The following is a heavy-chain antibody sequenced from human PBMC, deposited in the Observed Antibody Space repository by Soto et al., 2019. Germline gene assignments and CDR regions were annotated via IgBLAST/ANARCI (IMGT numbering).Heavy chain of an antibody. CDR1: GGTFSNYP. D-gene: IGHD2-21*02. V-gene: IGHV1-69*01. CDR3: ARSLYCGGGCYSHLDY. Sequence: VQLVQSGAEVKKPGSSVKVSCKGSGGTFSNYPFIWVRQAPGQGLDWMGGIIPIFGTTDYGQRFQGRVTITADESTNTAYMELRSLRSDDTAVYYCARSLYCGGGCYSHLDYWGQGTLVTVSS. CDR2: IIPIFGTT. J-gene: IGHJ4*02.